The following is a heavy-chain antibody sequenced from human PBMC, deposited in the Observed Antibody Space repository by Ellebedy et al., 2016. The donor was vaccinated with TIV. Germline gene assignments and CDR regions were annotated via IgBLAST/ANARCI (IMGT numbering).Heavy chain of an antibody. J-gene: IGHJ3*02. CDR3: ARGYGNSDAFDI. D-gene: IGHD4-11*01. Sequence: ASVRVSCKASGRTFTDYYIHWVRQAPGQGLEWMGWINPNTGGTNYAQKFQGWVTMTRDTSINTAYMELSSLRSDGTAMYYCARGYGNSDAFDIWGQGTMVTGSS. CDR2: INPNTGGT. CDR1: GRTFTDYY. V-gene: IGHV1-2*04.